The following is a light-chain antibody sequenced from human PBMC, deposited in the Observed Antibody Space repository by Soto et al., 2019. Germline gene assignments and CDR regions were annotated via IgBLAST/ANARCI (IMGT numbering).Light chain of an antibody. CDR3: QQYGSSPYA. V-gene: IGKV3-20*01. CDR1: QSASDNY. Sequence: IVLTQSPGTLSLSPGERATLSCRASQSASDNYLAWYQHKPGQAPRLLIYDASTRATAIPDRFSGSGSGTDFTLTISSLAPEDFAIYYCQQYGSSPYAFGQVTKLEIK. CDR2: DAS. J-gene: IGKJ2*01.